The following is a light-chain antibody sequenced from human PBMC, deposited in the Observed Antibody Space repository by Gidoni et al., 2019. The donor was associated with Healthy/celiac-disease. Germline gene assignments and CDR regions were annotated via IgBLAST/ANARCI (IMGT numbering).Light chain of an antibody. CDR2: AAS. V-gene: IGKV1-27*01. Sequence: DIQMTQSPSSLSASVGDRVTITCRASQGISHYLAWYQQKPGKVPKLLIYAASTLQSGVPSRFSGSGSGTDFTLTISSLQPEDVATYYCQKYNSPPLTFGGGTKVEIK. CDR1: QGISHY. J-gene: IGKJ4*01. CDR3: QKYNSPPLT.